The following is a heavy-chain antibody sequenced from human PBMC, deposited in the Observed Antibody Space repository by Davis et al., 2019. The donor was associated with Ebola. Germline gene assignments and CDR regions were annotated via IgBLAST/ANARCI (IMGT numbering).Heavy chain of an antibody. V-gene: IGHV3-9*01. J-gene: IGHJ4*02. Sequence: PGGSLRLSCAASGFTFDAYAMHWVRQAPGKGLEWVSGISWNSGSIGYADSVKGRFTISRDNAKNSLYLQMNSLRAEDTALYYCAKADSSGWYVEFLDYWGQGTLVTVSS. CDR1: GFTFDAYA. CDR3: AKADSSGWYVEFLDY. CDR2: ISWNSGSI. D-gene: IGHD6-19*01.